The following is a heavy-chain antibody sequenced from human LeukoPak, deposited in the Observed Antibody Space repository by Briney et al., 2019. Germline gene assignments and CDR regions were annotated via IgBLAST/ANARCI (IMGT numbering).Heavy chain of an antibody. CDR2: IYYSGST. CDR3: ARFRGRIRYFGGFDY. Sequence: SETVSLTCTVSGGPISSYYWSWIRQPPGKGLEWIGYIYYSGSTNYNPSLKSRVTISVGTSKNQFSLQLSSVTAADTAVYYCARFRGRIRYFGGFDYWGQGTLDTVSS. CDR1: GGPISSYY. J-gene: IGHJ4*02. D-gene: IGHD3-9*01. V-gene: IGHV4-59*01.